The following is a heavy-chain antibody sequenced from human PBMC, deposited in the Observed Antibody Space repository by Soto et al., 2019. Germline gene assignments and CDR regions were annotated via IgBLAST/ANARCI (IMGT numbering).Heavy chain of an antibody. CDR3: ARCLCFGHCLNGECHRYQH. V-gene: IGHV3-23*01. D-gene: IGHD2-8*01. CDR2: IGGSGGDT. J-gene: IGHJ1*01. CDR1: GFTFGSYA. Sequence: EVQLLESGGGLVQPGESLRLSCAGSGFTFGSYAMSWVRQAPGKGLEWVSSIGGSGGDTHYADAVKGRFTISRDNSQNTMYLQMNSLRAEDTAVYYCARCLCFGHCLNGECHRYQHWGQGTLVTVSP.